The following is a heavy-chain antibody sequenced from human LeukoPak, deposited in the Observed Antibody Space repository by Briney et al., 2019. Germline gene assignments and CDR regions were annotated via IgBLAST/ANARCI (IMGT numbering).Heavy chain of an antibody. CDR3: ARSPEYSYGLDY. D-gene: IGHD5-18*01. V-gene: IGHV3-48*03. CDR1: GFTFSSYE. CDR2: ISSSGSTI. Sequence: GGSLRLSCAASGFTFSSYEMNWVRQAPGKGLEWVSYISSSGSTIYYADSVKGRFTISRDNAKNSLYLHMNSLRAEDTAVYYCARSPEYSYGLDYWGQGTLVTVSS. J-gene: IGHJ4*02.